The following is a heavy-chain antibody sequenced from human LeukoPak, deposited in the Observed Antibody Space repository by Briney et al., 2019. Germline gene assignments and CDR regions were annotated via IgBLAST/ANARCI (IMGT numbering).Heavy chain of an antibody. D-gene: IGHD6-19*01. Sequence: SVKVSCKASGGTFSSYAISWVRQAPGQGLEWMGGIIPIFGTANYAQKFRGRVTITTDESTSTAYMELSSLRSEDTAVYYCARVGVAGTSQDDYWGQGTLVTVSS. CDR1: GGTFSSYA. V-gene: IGHV1-69*05. CDR2: IIPIFGTA. J-gene: IGHJ4*02. CDR3: ARVGVAGTSQDDY.